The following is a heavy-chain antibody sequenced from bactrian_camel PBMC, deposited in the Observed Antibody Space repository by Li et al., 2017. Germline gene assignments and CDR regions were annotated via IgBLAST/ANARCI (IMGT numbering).Heavy chain of an antibody. D-gene: IGHD3*01. CDR1: GFTFSRVF. Sequence: DVQLVESGGGLVQHGGSLRLSCAASGFTFSRVFMSWVRQAPGEERELLSHILSDGTTYYHNSVKGRFTISQDNAKNTVYLQMNSLKPEDTAKYYCYTRFALGGVSWFSCSGRQYWGQGTQVTVS. CDR3: YTRFALGGVSWFSCSGRQY. CDR2: ILSDGTT. J-gene: IGHJ4*01. V-gene: IGHV3S10*01.